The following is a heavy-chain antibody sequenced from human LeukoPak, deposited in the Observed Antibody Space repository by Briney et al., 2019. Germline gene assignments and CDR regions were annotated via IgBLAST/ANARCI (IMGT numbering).Heavy chain of an antibody. CDR2: IYYSGST. V-gene: IGHV4-59*01. Sequence: SETLSLTCTVSGGSISSYYWSWIRQPPGKGLEWIGYIYYSGSTNYNPSLKSRVTISVDTSNNQLSLKVNSVTAADTAMYYCVKSNSRYQPWTLDIWGRGTMVTVSS. J-gene: IGHJ3*02. D-gene: IGHD2-2*01. CDR1: GGSISSYY. CDR3: VKSNSRYQPWTLDI.